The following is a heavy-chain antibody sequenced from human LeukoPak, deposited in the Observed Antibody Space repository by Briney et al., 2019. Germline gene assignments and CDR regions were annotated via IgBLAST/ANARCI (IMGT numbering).Heavy chain of an antibody. CDR3: AKEQRGMGANGY. J-gene: IGHJ4*02. D-gene: IGHD1-26*01. V-gene: IGHV3-48*01. Sequence: GGSLRLSCAASGFTFSSYGMHWARQAPGKGQEWVSYISSSSSTTYYADSVKGRFTISRDNSKNTLYLQMNSLRAEDTAVYYCAKEQRGMGANGYWGQGTLVTVSS. CDR1: GFTFSSYG. CDR2: ISSSSSTT.